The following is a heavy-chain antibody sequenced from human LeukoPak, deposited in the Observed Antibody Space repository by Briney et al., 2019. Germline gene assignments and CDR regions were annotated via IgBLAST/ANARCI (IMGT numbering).Heavy chain of an antibody. CDR2: ISFDGSNK. J-gene: IGHJ4*02. V-gene: IGHV3-30*04. CDR3: ARGGPHYYDSSGYFDY. D-gene: IGHD3-22*01. CDR1: GFTFSSYA. Sequence: GGSLRLSCAASGFTFSSYAMHWVRQAPGKGLEWVAVISFDGSNKYYADSVKGRFTISRDNSKNTLYLQMSSLRAEDTAVYYCARGGPHYYDSSGYFDYWGQGTLVTVSS.